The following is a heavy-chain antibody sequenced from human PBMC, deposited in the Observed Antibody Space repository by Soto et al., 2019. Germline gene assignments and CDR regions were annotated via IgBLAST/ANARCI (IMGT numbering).Heavy chain of an antibody. CDR2: ISAYNGNT. Sequence: GASVKVSCKASGYTFTSYGISWVRQAPGQGLEWMGWISAYNGNTNYAQKLQGRVTMTTDTSTSTAYMELRSLRSDDTAVYYCARDPHTYNWNFNWFDPWGQGTLVTVSS. V-gene: IGHV1-18*01. J-gene: IGHJ5*02. CDR1: GYTFTSYG. D-gene: IGHD1-7*01. CDR3: ARDPHTYNWNFNWFDP.